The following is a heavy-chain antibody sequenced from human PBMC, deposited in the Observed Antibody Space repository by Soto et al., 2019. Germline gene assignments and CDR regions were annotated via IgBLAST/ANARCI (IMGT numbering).Heavy chain of an antibody. CDR2: INPNSGGT. J-gene: IGHJ5*02. Sequence: ASVKVSCKASGYTFTGYYMHWVRQAPGQGLEWMGWINPNSGGTNYAQKFQGWVTMTRDTSISTAYMELSRLRSDDTAVYYCARGFSLPVAATRISPRFDPWGQGTLVTVSS. CDR3: ARGFSLPVAATRISPRFDP. CDR1: GYTFTGYY. V-gene: IGHV1-2*04. D-gene: IGHD2-15*01.